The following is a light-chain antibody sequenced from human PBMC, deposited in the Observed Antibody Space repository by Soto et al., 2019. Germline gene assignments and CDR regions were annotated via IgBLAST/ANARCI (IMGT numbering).Light chain of an antibody. J-gene: IGLJ1*01. CDR3: FSFNTTSTHV. CDR2: EVN. CDR1: SSDIGAYDY. Sequence: QSALTQPASLSGSPGQSITISCTGTSSDIGAYDYVSWFQQHPGKAPKLMISEVNNRPSGVSNRFSGSKSGNTAYLTISGLQVEDEAAYFCFSFNTTSTHVFGTGTKVTV. V-gene: IGLV2-14*01.